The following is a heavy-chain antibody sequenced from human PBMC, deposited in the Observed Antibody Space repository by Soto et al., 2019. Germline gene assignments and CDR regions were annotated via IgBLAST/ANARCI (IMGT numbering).Heavy chain of an antibody. J-gene: IGHJ6*02. D-gene: IGHD2-15*01. V-gene: IGHV1-69*12. CDR1: GGTFSSYA. CDR2: IIPIFGTA. Sequence: QVQLVQSGAEVKKPGSSVKVSCKASGGTFSSYAISWVRQAPGQGLEWIGGIIPIFGTANYAQKFQGRVTITADESTSTAYMELSSLRSEDTAVYYCASPMTLGYCSGGSCYSNYYYYGMDVWGQGTTVTVSS. CDR3: ASPMTLGYCSGGSCYSNYYYYGMDV.